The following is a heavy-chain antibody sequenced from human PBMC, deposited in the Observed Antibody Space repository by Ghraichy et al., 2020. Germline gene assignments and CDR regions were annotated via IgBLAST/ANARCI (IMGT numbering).Heavy chain of an antibody. D-gene: IGHD4-23*01. CDR2: ISVLGDRP. Sequence: LSLTCATSGFTFDHHALGWVRHAPGQGLECVSSISVLGDRPYYAHSVKGRFIISRDFSRNTMYLQMNSLRAEDSAFYFCTSDYGGGSAGVANWGQGTLVTVAS. CDR3: TSDYGGGSAGVAN. V-gene: IGHV3-23*01. CDR1: GFTFDHHA. J-gene: IGHJ1*01.